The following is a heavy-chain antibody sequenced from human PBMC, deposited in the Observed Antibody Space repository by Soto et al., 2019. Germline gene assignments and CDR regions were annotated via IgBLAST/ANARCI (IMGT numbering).Heavy chain of an antibody. J-gene: IGHJ4*02. Sequence: GSRPTLVNPTKTLTLTCTFSGFSLSTSGICVSWILQPPGKALEWLALIDWDDDKYYSTSLKTRLTISKDTSKNQVVLTMTNMDPVDTATYYCARIRVDILTGYFFDYWGQGTLVTVSS. CDR1: GFSLSTSGIC. V-gene: IGHV2-70*01. D-gene: IGHD3-9*01. CDR2: IDWDDDK. CDR3: ARIRVDILTGYFFDY.